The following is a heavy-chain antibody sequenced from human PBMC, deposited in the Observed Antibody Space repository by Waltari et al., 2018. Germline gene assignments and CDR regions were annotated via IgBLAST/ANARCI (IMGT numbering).Heavy chain of an antibody. CDR2: ISWNSGSI. D-gene: IGHD2-15*01. Sequence: EVQLVESGGGLVQPGRSLRLSCAASGFTFDDYAMHWVRQAPGKGLEWVSGISWNSGSIGYGDSVKGRFTISRDNAKNSLDLQMNSLRAEDTALYYCAKDMVGFDPWGQGTLVTVSS. V-gene: IGHV3-9*01. J-gene: IGHJ5*02. CDR1: GFTFDDYA. CDR3: AKDMVGFDP.